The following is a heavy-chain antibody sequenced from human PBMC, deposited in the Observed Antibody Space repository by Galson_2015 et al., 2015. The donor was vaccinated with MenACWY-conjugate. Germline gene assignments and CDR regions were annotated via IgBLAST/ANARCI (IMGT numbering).Heavy chain of an antibody. J-gene: IGHJ3*02. Sequence: SLRLSCAASGFNFNTYWMSWVRQPPGKGLEWVANINKDENKKNYGDSVKGRFTVSRDNAKNSLYLQMDSLRAEDTAVYYCARDTTYQDGGIYYDALDIWGQGTMVTVSS. V-gene: IGHV3-7*03. CDR2: INKDENKK. D-gene: IGHD2/OR15-2a*01. CDR3: ARDTTYQDGGIYYDALDI. CDR1: GFNFNTYW.